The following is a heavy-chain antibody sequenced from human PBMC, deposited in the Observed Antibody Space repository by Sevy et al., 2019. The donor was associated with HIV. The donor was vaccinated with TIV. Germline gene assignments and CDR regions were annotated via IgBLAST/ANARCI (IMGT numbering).Heavy chain of an antibody. Sequence: SETLSLTCTLSGGSFSDYYWTWIRQSPGKGLEWIGYIYRDGIVDYNPSLKSRVSILKDRSRSQLSLWLSSLTAADTAVYYCARRALGGPDIWGPGTMVTVSS. CDR2: IYRDGIV. J-gene: IGHJ3*02. CDR3: ARRALGGPDI. V-gene: IGHV4-59*01. D-gene: IGHD6-25*01. CDR1: GGSFSDYY.